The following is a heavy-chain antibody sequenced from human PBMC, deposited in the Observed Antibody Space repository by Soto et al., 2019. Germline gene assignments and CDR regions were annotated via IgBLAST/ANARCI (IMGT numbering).Heavy chain of an antibody. J-gene: IGHJ4*02. CDR1: GDSISRGYF. V-gene: IGHV4-38-2*02. CDR2: IFHTGDT. Sequence: NPSETLSLTCVVSGDSISRGYFWGWIRQPPGKGLEWIGSIFHTGDTYYNPSLKSRTTLSVDTAKNQFSLKLTSLTAADTAVYYCARDTNSLDSWGLGTQVTVSS. CDR3: ARDTNSLDS. D-gene: IGHD1-1*01.